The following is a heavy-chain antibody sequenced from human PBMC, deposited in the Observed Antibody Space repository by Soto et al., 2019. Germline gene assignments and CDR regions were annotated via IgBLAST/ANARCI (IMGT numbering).Heavy chain of an antibody. Sequence: PGESLKISCKGSGYSFTSYWIGWVRQMPGKGLEWMGIIYPGDSDTRYSPSFQGQVTISADKSISTAYLQWSGLKASDTAMYYCARQVVTAIDYYYYGMDVWGQGTTVTVSS. CDR2: IYPGDSDT. CDR1: GYSFTSYW. D-gene: IGHD2-21*02. J-gene: IGHJ6*02. V-gene: IGHV5-51*01. CDR3: ARQVVTAIDYYYYGMDV.